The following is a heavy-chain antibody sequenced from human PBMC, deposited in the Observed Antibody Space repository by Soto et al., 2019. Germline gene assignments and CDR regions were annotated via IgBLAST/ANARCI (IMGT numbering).Heavy chain of an antibody. CDR3: ARELDGIDV. Sequence: QVQLVESGGGLVKPGGSLRLSCAASGLIFSDYYMSWIRQAPGKGLEWVSDISSSGHYTKNAASVQGRFTISRDNAKNSLYLQMNNLRAEDTAVYYCARELDGIDVWGQGTTVTVSS. CDR1: GLIFSDYY. CDR2: ISSSGHYT. J-gene: IGHJ6*02. V-gene: IGHV3-11*05.